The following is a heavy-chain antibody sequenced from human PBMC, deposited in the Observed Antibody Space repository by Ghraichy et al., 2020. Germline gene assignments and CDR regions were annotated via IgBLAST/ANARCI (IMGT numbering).Heavy chain of an antibody. Sequence: SETLSLTCTVSGGSISSGSYYWSWIRQPAGKGLEWIGRIYTSGSTNYNPSLKSRVTISVDTSKNQFSLKLSSVTAADTAVYYCARVVIGIFGVVSPDVWGQGTTVTVSS. CDR3: ARVVIGIFGVVSPDV. J-gene: IGHJ6*02. D-gene: IGHD3-3*01. V-gene: IGHV4-61*02. CDR2: IYTSGST. CDR1: GGSISSGSYY.